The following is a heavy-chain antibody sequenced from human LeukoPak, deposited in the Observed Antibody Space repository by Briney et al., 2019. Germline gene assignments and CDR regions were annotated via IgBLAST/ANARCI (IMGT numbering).Heavy chain of an antibody. D-gene: IGHD6-19*01. CDR1: VYTISNSYYY. V-gene: IGHV4-39*01. CDR3: GRHGEGGSGWPGNYFAY. CDR2: IHYSGST. Sequence: PSETLSLTCTVSVYTISNSYYYWVCIRQPPGQGLVWVVNIHYSGSTYYNPSLQSRLTMSLDTSKNHFSLKMTYVTAADTDVYYCGRHGEGGSGWPGNYFAYWGQGALATVSS. J-gene: IGHJ4*02.